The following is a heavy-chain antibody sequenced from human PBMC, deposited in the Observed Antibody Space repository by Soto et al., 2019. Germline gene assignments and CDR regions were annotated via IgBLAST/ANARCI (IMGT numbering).Heavy chain of an antibody. V-gene: IGHV4-28*01. CDR2: IYYTGTT. CDR1: GSSIHTYNW. Sequence: ETLSPTCRIPGSSIHTYNWWAWIRQPPGKGLEWIGYIYYTGTTYYNLSLKSRVTMSVDTASDQFSLRLTSVTAADTAVYYCARTSGLKTGHLDYWGQGTLVTVSS. J-gene: IGHJ4*02. D-gene: IGHD3-10*01. CDR3: ARTSGLKTGHLDY.